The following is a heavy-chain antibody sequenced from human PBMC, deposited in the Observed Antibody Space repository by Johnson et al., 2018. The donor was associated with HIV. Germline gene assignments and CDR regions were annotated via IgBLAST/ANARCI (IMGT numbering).Heavy chain of an antibody. D-gene: IGHD4-23*01. J-gene: IGHJ3*02. V-gene: IGHV3-33*06. Sequence: QVQLVESGVGVVQPGRSLRLSCAASGFTFSSYGMHWVRQAPGKGLEWVAVIWYDGSNKYYADSVKGRFTISRDNSKNTLYLQMNSLRAEDTAVYYCAKDQTDYGGNSVKKDAFDIWGQGTMVTVSS. CDR2: IWYDGSNK. CDR1: GFTFSSYG. CDR3: AKDQTDYGGNSVKKDAFDI.